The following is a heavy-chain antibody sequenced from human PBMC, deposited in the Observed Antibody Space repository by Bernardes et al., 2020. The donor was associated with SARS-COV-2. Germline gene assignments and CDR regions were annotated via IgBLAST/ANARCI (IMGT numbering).Heavy chain of an antibody. CDR2: IIPILGIA. D-gene: IGHD5-12*01. CDR1: GGTFSSYT. J-gene: IGHJ4*02. CDR3: ARDLGYSGYDWGGY. Sequence: SVKVSCKASGGTFSSYTISWVRQAPGQGLEWMGRIIPILGIANYAQKFQGRVTITADKSTSTAYMELSSLRSEDTAVYYCARDLGYSGYDWGGYWGQGTLVTVSS. V-gene: IGHV1-69*04.